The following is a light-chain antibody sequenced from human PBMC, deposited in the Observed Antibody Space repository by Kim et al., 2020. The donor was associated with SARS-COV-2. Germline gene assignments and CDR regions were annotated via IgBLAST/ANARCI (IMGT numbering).Light chain of an antibody. CDR1: SLRRYS. Sequence: ALGQTVRITGQGDSLRRYSASWYQQKPGQAPILVIYNNYDRPSGIPDRFSGSSSGNTASLAITGAQAEDEADYYCNSRDSSGNQVVFGGGTQLTVL. CDR2: NNY. J-gene: IGLJ3*02. CDR3: NSRDSSGNQVV. V-gene: IGLV3-19*01.